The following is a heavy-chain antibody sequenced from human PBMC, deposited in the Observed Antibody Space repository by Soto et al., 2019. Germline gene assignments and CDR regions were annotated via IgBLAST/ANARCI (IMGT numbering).Heavy chain of an antibody. Sequence: QVQLQQWGAGLLKPSETLSLTCAVFGGSFSGYYWSWIRQPPGKGLEWIGEINHSGSTNYNPSLKSRVTISVDTSKNQFSLKLSSVTAADTAMYYCARYTSNGWYKWFDPWGQGTLVTVSS. CDR1: GGSFSGYY. V-gene: IGHV4-34*01. J-gene: IGHJ5*02. CDR3: ARYTSNGWYKWFDP. CDR2: INHSGST. D-gene: IGHD6-13*01.